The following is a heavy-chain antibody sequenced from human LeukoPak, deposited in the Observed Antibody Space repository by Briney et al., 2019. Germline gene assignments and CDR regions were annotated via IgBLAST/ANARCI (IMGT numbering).Heavy chain of an antibody. Sequence: GGSLRLSCAASGFTFSSYGMHWVRQAPGKGLEWVAFIRYDGSNKYYADSVKGRFTISRDNSKNTLYLQMNSLRGEDTAVYYCARDPLIAAAGTYFDYWGQGTLVTVSS. CDR2: IRYDGSNK. D-gene: IGHD6-13*01. J-gene: IGHJ4*02. CDR1: GFTFSSYG. CDR3: ARDPLIAAAGTYFDY. V-gene: IGHV3-30*02.